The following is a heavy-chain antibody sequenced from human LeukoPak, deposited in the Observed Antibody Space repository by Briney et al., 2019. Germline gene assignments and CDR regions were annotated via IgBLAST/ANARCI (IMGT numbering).Heavy chain of an antibody. CDR3: ARSSPYGNNEFDY. CDR2: IYYSGST. V-gene: IGHV4-59*08. D-gene: IGHD1/OR15-1a*01. Sequence: PSETLSLTCTVSGGSTSSYYWSWIRQPPGKGLEWIGYIYYSGSTSYNPSLKSRVTISVDTSKNQFSLKLSSVTAADTAVYYCARSSPYGNNEFDYWGQGTLVTVSS. J-gene: IGHJ4*02. CDR1: GGSTSSYY.